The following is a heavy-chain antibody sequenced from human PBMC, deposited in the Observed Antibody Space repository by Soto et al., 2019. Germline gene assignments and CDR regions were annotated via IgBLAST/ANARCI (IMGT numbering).Heavy chain of an antibody. CDR2: IYYSGST. J-gene: IGHJ6*03. CDR3: ARLIDGDYGGDYYYYYYYMDV. Sequence: QLQLQESGPGLVKPSETLSLTCTVSGGSISSSSYYWGWIRQPPGKGLEWIGSIYYSGSTYYNPSLKSRVTISVDTSKNQFSLKLSSVTAADTAVYYCARLIDGDYGGDYYYYYYYMDVWGKGTPVTVSS. D-gene: IGHD4-17*01. V-gene: IGHV4-39*01. CDR1: GGSISSSSYY.